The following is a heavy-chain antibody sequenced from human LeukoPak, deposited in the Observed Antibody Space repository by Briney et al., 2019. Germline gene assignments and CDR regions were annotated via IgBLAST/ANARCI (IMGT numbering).Heavy chain of an antibody. J-gene: IGHJ4*02. Sequence: GGSLRLSCVASGFSFSVYAMSWVRQAPGKGLEWVSVIYSGGSTYYADSVKGRFTISRDNSKNTLYLQMNSLRAEDTAVYYCARSPMVRGVEYWGQGTLVTVSS. CDR3: ARSPMVRGVEY. CDR1: GFSFSVYA. D-gene: IGHD3-10*01. V-gene: IGHV3-53*01. CDR2: IYSGGST.